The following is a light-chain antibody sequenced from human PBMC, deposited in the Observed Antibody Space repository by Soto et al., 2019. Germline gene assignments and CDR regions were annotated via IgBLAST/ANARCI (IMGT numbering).Light chain of an antibody. CDR3: SSYTTSNTRQIV. Sequence: QSVLTQPASVSGSPGQSITISCTGTSSDVGGYNYVSWYQHRPGKAPKILIYDVSNRPSGISNRFSGSKSDNTASLTISGLQPEDEADYYCSSYTTSNTRQIVFGTGTKVTV. J-gene: IGLJ1*01. CDR1: SSDVGGYNY. V-gene: IGLV2-14*03. CDR2: DVS.